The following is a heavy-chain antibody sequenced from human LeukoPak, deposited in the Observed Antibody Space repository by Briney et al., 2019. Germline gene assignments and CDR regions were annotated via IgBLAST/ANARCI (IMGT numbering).Heavy chain of an antibody. D-gene: IGHD4-23*01. Sequence: GGSLRLSCAASGTTFRNYWMHWVRQVPGKGLVWVSRINSDGSSTNYADSVKGRFTISGDNAKNTLYLQMNSLRAEDTAVYYCARGYGDNSVLVDYWGQGTLVSVSS. CDR3: ARGYGDNSVLVDY. CDR2: INSDGSST. V-gene: IGHV3-74*01. CDR1: GTTFRNYW. J-gene: IGHJ4*02.